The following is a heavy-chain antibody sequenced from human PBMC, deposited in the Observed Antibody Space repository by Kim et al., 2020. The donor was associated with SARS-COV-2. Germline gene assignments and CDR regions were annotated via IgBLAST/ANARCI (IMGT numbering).Heavy chain of an antibody. CDR3: ASQGIAARVEDY. D-gene: IGHD6-6*01. J-gene: IGHJ4*02. V-gene: IGHV4-61*05. Sequence: NYSPSLKSRVTIAVDKSKNQFSLKLSSVTAADTAVYYCASQGIAARVEDYWGQGTLVTVSS.